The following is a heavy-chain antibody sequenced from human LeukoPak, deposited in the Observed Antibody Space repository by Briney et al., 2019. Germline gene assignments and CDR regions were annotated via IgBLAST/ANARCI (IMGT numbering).Heavy chain of an antibody. CDR3: AIGPQLEGLGYYYYYMDV. D-gene: IGHD3/OR15-3a*01. V-gene: IGHV3-21*04. J-gene: IGHJ6*03. CDR2: ISSSSSYI. CDR1: GFTFSSYS. Sequence: PGGSLRLSCAASGFTFSSYSMNWVRQAPGKGLEWVSSISSSSSYIYYADSVKGRFTISRDNAKNSLYLQMNSLRGEDTAVYYCAIGPQLEGLGYYYYYMDVWGKGTTVTISS.